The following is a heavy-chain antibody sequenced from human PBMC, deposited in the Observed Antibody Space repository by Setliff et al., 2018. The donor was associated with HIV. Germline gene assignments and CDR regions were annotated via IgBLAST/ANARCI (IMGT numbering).Heavy chain of an antibody. J-gene: IGHJ6*04. CDR1: GFTFNDYH. V-gene: IGHV3-11*03. D-gene: IGHD1-26*01. CDR2: IGSLGDK. Sequence: GGSLRLSCVGSGFTFNDYHISWIRQAPGKGLEWISYIGSLGDKEYADSVKGRFTISRDNARKSVYLQIDSLRAEDTAVYYCAKPLTQWGVSPYHYAFGVWGKGTTVTVSS. CDR3: AKPLTQWGVSPYHYAFGV.